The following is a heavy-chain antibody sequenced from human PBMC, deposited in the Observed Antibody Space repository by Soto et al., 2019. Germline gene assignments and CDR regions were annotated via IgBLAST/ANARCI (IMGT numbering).Heavy chain of an antibody. CDR3: ARDITGGWFDP. J-gene: IGHJ5*02. CDR2: IYYSGST. Sequence: QVQLQESGPGLVKPSETLSLTCTVSGGSISSYYWSWIRQPPGKGLEWIGYIYYSGSTNYNPSLKSRVTISVDTSKNQFSLKLSSVTAAGTAVYYCARDITGGWFDPWGQGTLVTVSS. D-gene: IGHD1-20*01. CDR1: GGSISSYY. V-gene: IGHV4-59*01.